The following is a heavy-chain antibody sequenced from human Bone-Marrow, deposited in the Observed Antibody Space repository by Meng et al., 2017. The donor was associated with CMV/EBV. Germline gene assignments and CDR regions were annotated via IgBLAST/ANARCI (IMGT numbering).Heavy chain of an antibody. CDR3: AKELRSVYYYYGMDV. CDR1: GFTFSSYG. D-gene: IGHD4-17*01. Sequence: GGSLRLSCAASGFTFSSYGMHWVRQAPGKGLEWVAFIRYDGSNKYYADSVKGRFTISRDNSKNTLYLQMNSLRAEDTAVYFCAKELRSVYYYYGMDVWGQGTTVTVYS. J-gene: IGHJ6*01. CDR2: IRYDGSNK. V-gene: IGHV3-30*02.